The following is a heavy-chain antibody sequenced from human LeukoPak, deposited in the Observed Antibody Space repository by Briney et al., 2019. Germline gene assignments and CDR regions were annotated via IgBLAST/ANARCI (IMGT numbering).Heavy chain of an antibody. V-gene: IGHV3-23*01. CDR2: ISNDGGDT. CDR1: GGSISSGDYY. CDR3: GRDWKLDY. Sequence: ETLSLTCTVSGGSISSGDYYWSWVRQAPGKGLEWVSAISNDGGDTKYADSVKGRFTISRDNSRNTLYLQMKSLRVEDTAIYYCGRDWKLDYWGQGSLVTVSS. D-gene: IGHD1-1*01. J-gene: IGHJ4*02.